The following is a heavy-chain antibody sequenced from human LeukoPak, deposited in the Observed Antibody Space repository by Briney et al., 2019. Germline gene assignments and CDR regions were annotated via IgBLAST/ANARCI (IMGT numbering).Heavy chain of an antibody. CDR2: ISSNRGST. D-gene: IGHD3-16*01. J-gene: IGHJ4*02. V-gene: IGHV3-64*01. CDR3: ATRQGGY. Sequence: GSLRLSCAASGFTFSSYAMHWVRQAPGKGLEYVSAISSNRGSTYYANSVKGRFTISRDNSKNTLYLQMNSLRAEDTAVYYCATRQGGYWGQGTLVTVSS. CDR1: GFTFSSYA.